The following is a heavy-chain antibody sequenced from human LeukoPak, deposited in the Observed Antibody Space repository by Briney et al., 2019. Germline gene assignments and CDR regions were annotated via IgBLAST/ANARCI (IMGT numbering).Heavy chain of an antibody. J-gene: IGHJ4*02. CDR3: AKDFGYSYGWVDY. V-gene: IGHV3-23*01. Sequence: PGGSLRLSCAASGFTFNTYAMSWVRQAPGKGLVWVSTISGNGAKSYSAGSVKGRFTISRDNSKNTLYLQMNSLRAEDTALYYCAKDFGYSYGWVDYWGQGILVTVSS. D-gene: IGHD5-18*01. CDR2: ISGNGAKS. CDR1: GFTFNTYA.